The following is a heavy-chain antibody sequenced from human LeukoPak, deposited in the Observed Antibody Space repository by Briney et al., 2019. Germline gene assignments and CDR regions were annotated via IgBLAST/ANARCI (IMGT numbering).Heavy chain of an antibody. CDR1: GGSISSYY. CDR3: AGRLWRRDGYNLSAFDI. D-gene: IGHD5-24*01. V-gene: IGHV4-59*01. J-gene: IGHJ3*02. Sequence: SETLSLTCTVSGGSISSYYWNWIRQPPGKGLEWIGYIYYSGSTNYNPSLKSRVTISVDTSKNQFSLKLSSVTAADTDVYYCAGRLWRRDGYNLSAFDIWGQGTMVTVSS. CDR2: IYYSGST.